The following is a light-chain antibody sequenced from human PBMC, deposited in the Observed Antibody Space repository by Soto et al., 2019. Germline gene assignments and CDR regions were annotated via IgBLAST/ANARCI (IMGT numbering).Light chain of an antibody. CDR2: EVG. V-gene: IGLV2-14*01. J-gene: IGLJ2*01. CDR1: SSDVGGYNY. CDR3: SSYTSSSPVV. Sequence: QTVVTQPASVSGSPGQSITISCTGTSSDVGGYNYVSWYQHHPGKAPKLMIYEVGNRPSGVSNRFSGSKSGNTASLTISGLQAEDEADYYCSSYTSSSPVVFGGGTKLTVL.